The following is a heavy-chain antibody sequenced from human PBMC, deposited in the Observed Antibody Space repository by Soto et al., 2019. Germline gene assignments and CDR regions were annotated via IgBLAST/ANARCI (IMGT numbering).Heavy chain of an antibody. CDR3: AKSFGDILTGYDY. CDR1: GFIFDTYA. D-gene: IGHD3-9*01. CDR2: ISFGGGTT. V-gene: IGHV3-23*01. J-gene: IGHJ4*02. Sequence: EVQLLESGGGLVQPGESLRLSCAAFGFIFDTYAMTWVRQAPGKGLEWVSSISFGGGTTNYADSVKGRFTISRDNSKNTLYLQMNSLRAEDTAVYYCAKSFGDILTGYDYWGQGTLVTVSS.